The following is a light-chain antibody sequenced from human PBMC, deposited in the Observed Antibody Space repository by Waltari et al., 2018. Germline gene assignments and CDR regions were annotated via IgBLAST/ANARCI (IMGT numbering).Light chain of an antibody. J-gene: IGLJ3*02. CDR3: SSYTSSGTRV. V-gene: IGLV2-14*01. CDR2: DVT. Sequence: QSALTQPASVSGSPGQSITISCSGTSSDVGGYNYVSWYQQQPAKAPKLMIYDVTNRPSGVSDRFSGSKSGNTASLTISGLQAEDEADYYCSSYTSSGTRVFGGGTKLTVL. CDR1: SSDVGGYNY.